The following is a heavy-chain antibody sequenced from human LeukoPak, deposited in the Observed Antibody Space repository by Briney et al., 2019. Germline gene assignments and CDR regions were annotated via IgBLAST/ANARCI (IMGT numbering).Heavy chain of an antibody. V-gene: IGHV4-59*08. J-gene: IGHJ4*02. CDR1: GGTSSSYY. Sequence: PSETLSLTCTVSGGTSSSYYWNWIRHPPGKGLEWIGYTHYSGSTKYNPSLKRRTTISVDTSKTQFSLKLSSVTAANTAVYFCARGYSIGGAFDYWGQGTLVTVSS. D-gene: IGHD6-19*01. CDR2: THYSGST. CDR3: ARGYSIGGAFDY.